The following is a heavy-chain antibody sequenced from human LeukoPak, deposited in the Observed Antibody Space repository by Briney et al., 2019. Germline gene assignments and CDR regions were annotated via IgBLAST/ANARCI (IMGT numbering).Heavy chain of an antibody. D-gene: IGHD6-13*01. J-gene: IGHJ4*02. V-gene: IGHV3-21*01. CDR3: ASSGIAAPDY. Sequence: GGSLRLSCAASGFTFNTYSMNWVRQAPGKGLEWVSSISSSSTYIYYADSVKGRFTISRDNAKDSLYLQMNGLRAEDTAVYYCASSGIAAPDYWGQGTLVTVSS. CDR1: GFTFNTYS. CDR2: ISSSSTYI.